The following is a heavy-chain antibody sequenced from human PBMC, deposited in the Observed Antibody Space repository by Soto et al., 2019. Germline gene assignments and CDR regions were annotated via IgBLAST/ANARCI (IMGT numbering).Heavy chain of an antibody. V-gene: IGHV1-58*01. J-gene: IGHJ4*02. Sequence: ASVKVSCKASGFTFTSSAVQWVRQARGQRLEWIGWIVVGSGNTNYAQKFQERVTITRDMSTSTAYMELSSLRSEDTAVYYRAASQQLVLESFDYWGQGTLVTVSS. CDR3: AASQQLVLESFDY. CDR1: GFTFTSSA. CDR2: IVVGSGNT. D-gene: IGHD6-13*01.